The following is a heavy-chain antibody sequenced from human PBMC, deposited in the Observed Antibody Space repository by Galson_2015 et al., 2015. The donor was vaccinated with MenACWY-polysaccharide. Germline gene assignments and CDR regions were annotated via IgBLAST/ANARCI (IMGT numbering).Heavy chain of an antibody. CDR2: IGGSGTT. V-gene: IGHV3-23*01. CDR1: GFTFTNYA. J-gene: IGHJ5*02. D-gene: IGHD2-15*01. CDR3: AKANSGGICTSGWACWFDP. Sequence: SLRLSCAASGFTFTNYAMNWVRQAPGKGLEWVSSIGGSGTTYCADSVKGRFTISRANSKNMVYLQMNSLRAEDTAIYYCAKANSGGICTSGWACWFDPWGQGSLVIVSS.